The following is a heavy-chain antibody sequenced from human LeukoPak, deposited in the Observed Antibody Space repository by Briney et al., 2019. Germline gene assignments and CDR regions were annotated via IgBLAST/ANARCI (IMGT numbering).Heavy chain of an antibody. V-gene: IGHV3-7*01. CDR3: ARRKEVQTTFDY. Sequence: PGGSLRLSCAASGFTFSTYWMSWVRQAPGKGLEWVANIKEDGGETYYADSVKGRFTISRDNAKNSLDLQMNSLRDEDTAVYYCARRKEVQTTFDYWGQGTLVTVSS. CDR2: IKEDGGET. D-gene: IGHD4/OR15-4a*01. J-gene: IGHJ4*02. CDR1: GFTFSTYW.